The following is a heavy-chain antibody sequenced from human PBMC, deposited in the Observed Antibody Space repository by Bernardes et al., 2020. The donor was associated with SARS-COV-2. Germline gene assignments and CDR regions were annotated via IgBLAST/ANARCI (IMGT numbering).Heavy chain of an antibody. Sequence: GGSLRLSCAASGFTFSSYGMHWVRQAPGKGLEWVAVIWYDGSNKYYADSVKGRFTISRDNSKNTLYLQMNSLRAEDTAVYYCARGPAPLRDYDFWRHYYYGMDVWGQVTTVTVSS. D-gene: IGHD3-3*01. J-gene: IGHJ6*02. V-gene: IGHV3-33*01. CDR2: IWYDGSNK. CDR1: GFTFSSYG. CDR3: ARGPAPLRDYDFWRHYYYGMDV.